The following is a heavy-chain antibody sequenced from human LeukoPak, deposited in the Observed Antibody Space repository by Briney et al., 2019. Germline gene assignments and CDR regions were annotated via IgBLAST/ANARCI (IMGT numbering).Heavy chain of an antibody. CDR2: ISSSSSTI. J-gene: IGHJ5*01. CDR1: GFTFSSYS. D-gene: IGHD5-24*01. V-gene: IGHV3-48*02. CDR3: ARGVKDGYNWLDS. Sequence: GGSLRLSCAASGFTFSSYSMNWVRQAPGKGLEWVSYISSSSSTIYYADSVKGRFTISRDNAKNSLYLQMTSLRDEDTAVYYCARGVKDGYNWLDSWGQGSLVTVSS.